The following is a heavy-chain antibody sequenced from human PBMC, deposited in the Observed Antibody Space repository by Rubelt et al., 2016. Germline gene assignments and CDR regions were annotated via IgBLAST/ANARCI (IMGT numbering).Heavy chain of an antibody. Sequence: EVQLVESGGGLVKPGGSLRLSCAASGFTFSNYWMHWVRQAPGKGLLWVSRINSDGSSTTYADSVKGRFTISRDNAKNTLFLQMNSLRAEDTAVYYCARAHFGTRNAFDIWGQGTMVTVSS. CDR3: ARAHFGTRNAFDI. J-gene: IGHJ3*02. D-gene: IGHD3-10*01. CDR2: INSDGSST. V-gene: IGHV3-74*02. CDR1: GFTFSNYW.